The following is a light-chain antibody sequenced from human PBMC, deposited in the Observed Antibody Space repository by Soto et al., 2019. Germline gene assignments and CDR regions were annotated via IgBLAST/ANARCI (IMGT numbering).Light chain of an antibody. CDR2: DTS. V-gene: IGKV1-5*01. CDR1: QSISGW. CDR3: HQYNTYPWT. Sequence: DIQMTQSPSTLSASVGNRVTITCRASQSISGWLAWYQQKPGKAPKLLIYDTSVLESGVPSRCSGSGSGTEVTLPISSLLPDDFSTYYCHQYNTYPWTFGQGTKVEIK. J-gene: IGKJ1*01.